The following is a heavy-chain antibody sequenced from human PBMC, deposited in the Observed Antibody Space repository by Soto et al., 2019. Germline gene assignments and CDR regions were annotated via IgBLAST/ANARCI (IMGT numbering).Heavy chain of an antibody. CDR1: GFTFDDYA. V-gene: IGHV3-9*01. CDR3: AKDTATSLGRWYFDL. Sequence: EVQLVESGGGLVQPGRSLRLSCAASGFTFDDYAMHWVRQVPGKGLEWVSGIGWNSATISYVDSVKGRFTISRDNAKNSLYLRMDSLRPEDTALYFCAKDTATSLGRWYFDLWGRGTLVTVSS. CDR2: IGWNSATI. D-gene: IGHD2-15*01. J-gene: IGHJ2*01.